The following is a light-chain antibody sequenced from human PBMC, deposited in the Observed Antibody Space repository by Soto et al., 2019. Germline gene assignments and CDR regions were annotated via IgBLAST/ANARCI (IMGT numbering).Light chain of an antibody. CDR1: QDICNC. V-gene: IGKV1-33*01. CDR3: QKYNSYPFT. CDR2: DAS. Sequence: DIQMTQSPSNLSASVGDRVTITCRASQDICNCLNWYQQRPGKAPTLLIYDASNLESGVPSRFSGSGSGTDFTLTISSLQPDDVATYYCQKYNSYPFTFGQGTKLEIK. J-gene: IGKJ2*01.